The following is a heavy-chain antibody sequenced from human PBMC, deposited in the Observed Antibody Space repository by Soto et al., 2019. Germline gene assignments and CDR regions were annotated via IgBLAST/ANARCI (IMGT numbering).Heavy chain of an antibody. J-gene: IGHJ6*02. CDR1: GGSVSSGGYY. CDR3: ARAYGDYVERYYGMDV. Sequence: QVQLQESGPGLVEPTQTLSLTCTVSGGSVSSGGYYWSWIRQRPGKGVEWIGYIYYSGSTYYNPSLKSRVTISVGTSKNQFSLKLSSVTDAYTAVYYCARAYGDYVERYYGMDVWGQGTTVTVSS. D-gene: IGHD4-17*01. V-gene: IGHV4-31*03. CDR2: IYYSGST.